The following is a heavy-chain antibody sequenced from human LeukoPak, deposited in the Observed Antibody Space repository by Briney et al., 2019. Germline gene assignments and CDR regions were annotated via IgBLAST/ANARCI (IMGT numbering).Heavy chain of an antibody. V-gene: IGHV4-4*07. CDR3: AREGTDYDILTGFYYYYGMDV. D-gene: IGHD3-9*01. Sequence: SETLSLTCTVSGGSISSYYWSWIRQPAGKGLEWIGRIHTSGSTNYKPSLKSRVTMSVDTSKNQFSLKLSSVTAADAAVYYCAREGTDYDILTGFYYYYGMDVWGQGTTVTVSS. CDR2: IHTSGST. CDR1: GGSISSYY. J-gene: IGHJ6*02.